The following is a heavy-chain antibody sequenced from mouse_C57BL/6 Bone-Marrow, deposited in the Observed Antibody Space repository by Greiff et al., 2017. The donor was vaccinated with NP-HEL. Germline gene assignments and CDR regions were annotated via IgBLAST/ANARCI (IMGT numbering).Heavy chain of an antibody. Sequence: VQLQQPGTELVKPGASGYTFTSYWMHWVKQRPGQGLEWIGNINPSNGGTNYNEKFKSKATLTVDKSSSTAYMQLSSLTSEDSAVYYCAREGGTTVVENYAMDYWGQGTSVTVSS. CDR1: GYTFTSYW. V-gene: IGHV1-53*01. CDR2: INPSNGGT. CDR3: AREGGTTVVENYAMDY. D-gene: IGHD1-1*01. J-gene: IGHJ4*01.